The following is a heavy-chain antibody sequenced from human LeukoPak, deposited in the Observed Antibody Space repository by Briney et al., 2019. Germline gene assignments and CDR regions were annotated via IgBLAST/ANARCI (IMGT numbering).Heavy chain of an antibody. CDR3: AREWELPL. CDR2: ISSSSGYI. D-gene: IGHD1-26*01. CDR1: GFTFSSYS. Sequence: PGGSLRLSCAASGFTFSSYSMNWVRQAPGKGLEWVPSISSSSGYIYYADSVKGRFTISRDNAKNSLYLQMHSLRAEDTAVYYCAREWELPLWGQGTLVTVSS. J-gene: IGHJ4*02. V-gene: IGHV3-21*01.